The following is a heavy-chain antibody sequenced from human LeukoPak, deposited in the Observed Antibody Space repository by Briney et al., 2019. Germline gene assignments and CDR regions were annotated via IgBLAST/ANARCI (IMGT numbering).Heavy chain of an antibody. CDR3: AAGEPYGY. J-gene: IGHJ4*02. V-gene: IGHV3-33*01. D-gene: IGHD1-14*01. CDR1: GFTFTTYG. CDR2: IWYDGSNK. Sequence: GGSLRLSCAASGFTFTTYGMHWVRQAPGKGLEWVAIIWYDGSNKYYADSVEGRFTISRDNSKNTLYLQMNSLRAEDTAVYYCAAGEPYGYWGQGTLVTVSS.